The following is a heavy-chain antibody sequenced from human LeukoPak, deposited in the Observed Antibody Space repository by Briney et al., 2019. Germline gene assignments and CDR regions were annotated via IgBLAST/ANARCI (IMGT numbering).Heavy chain of an antibody. CDR2: VNPNSGDT. D-gene: IGHD7-27*01. CDR1: GYSFTVFY. Sequence: ASVKVSCKASGYSFTVFYIHWVRQAPGQGPEWLGYVNPNSGDTKYAQTLHGRVTMTRDTSITTAYMELSRLQSDDTAVYYCALGSGSFVRGHWGQGTLVTVSS. V-gene: IGHV1-2*02. J-gene: IGHJ4*02. CDR3: ALGSGSFVRGH.